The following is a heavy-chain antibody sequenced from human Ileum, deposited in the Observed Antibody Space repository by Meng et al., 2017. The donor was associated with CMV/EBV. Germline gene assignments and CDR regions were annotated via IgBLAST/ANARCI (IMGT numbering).Heavy chain of an antibody. Sequence: QMQLQESGPGLVKPAATLSLTCTASGDPISGGSHSWAWFRQPPGKRLEWIGSMYFSGIADYNPSLKSRVTISLHATQKQFSLRLTSVTAADSAVYFCARDLTNKWFYYWGQGTLVTVSS. J-gene: IGHJ4*02. D-gene: IGHD1-26*01. V-gene: IGHV4-39*07. CDR3: ARDLTNKWFYY. CDR1: GDPISGGSHS. CDR2: MYFSGIA.